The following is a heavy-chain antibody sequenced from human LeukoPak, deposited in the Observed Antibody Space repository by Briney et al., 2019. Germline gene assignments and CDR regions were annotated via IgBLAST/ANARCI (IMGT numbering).Heavy chain of an antibody. CDR1: GYSFTSYW. CDR3: ARQKGGYSYGSPNWFDP. Sequence: GESLKISCKGSGYSFTSYWIGWVRQMPGKGLEWMGIIYPGDSDTRYSPSFQGQVTISADRSISTAYLQWSSLKASDTAMYYCARQKGGYSYGSPNWFDPWGQGTLVTVSS. CDR2: IYPGDSDT. V-gene: IGHV5-51*01. J-gene: IGHJ5*02. D-gene: IGHD5-18*01.